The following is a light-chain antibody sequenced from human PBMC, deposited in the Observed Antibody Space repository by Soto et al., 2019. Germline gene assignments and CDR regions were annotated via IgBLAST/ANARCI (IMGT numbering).Light chain of an antibody. V-gene: IGKV1-8*01. CDR1: QGISSY. Sequence: AILMTQSPSSLSASTGDRVTITCRASQGISSYLAWYQQKPGKAPKLLIYDASSLESGVPSRFSGSGSGTEFTLTISSLQPDDFATYYCQQYNSYPITFCQGTRLEIK. CDR2: DAS. CDR3: QQYNSYPIT. J-gene: IGKJ5*01.